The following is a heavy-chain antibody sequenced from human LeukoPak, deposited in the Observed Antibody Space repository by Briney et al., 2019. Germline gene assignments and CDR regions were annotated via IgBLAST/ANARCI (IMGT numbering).Heavy chain of an antibody. V-gene: IGHV1-2*02. CDR3: ARASVILTGYWGPKGEIDY. J-gene: IGHJ4*02. Sequence: ASVKVSCKASGYTFTGYYMHWVRQAPGQGLEWMGWINPNSGGTNYAQKFQGRVTMTRDTSISTAYMELSRLRSDDTAVYYCARASVILTGYWGPKGEIDYWGQGTLVTVSS. CDR1: GYTFTGYY. CDR2: INPNSGGT. D-gene: IGHD3-9*01.